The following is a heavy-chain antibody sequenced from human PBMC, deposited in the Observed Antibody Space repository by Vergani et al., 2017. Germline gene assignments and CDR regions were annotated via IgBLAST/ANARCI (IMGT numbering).Heavy chain of an antibody. CDR3: ARAKAVAGPFDY. CDR2: ISSSSTYT. V-gene: IGHV3-11*06. J-gene: IGHJ4*02. Sequence: QVQLVESGGGLVKPGGSLRLSCGASGFTFSDYYMSWIRQAPGKGLEWVSYISSSSTYTNYADSVKGRVTISRDNAKDSLYLQMNSLRAEDTGIYYCARAKAVAGPFDYWGQGTLVTVSS. D-gene: IGHD6-19*01. CDR1: GFTFSDYY.